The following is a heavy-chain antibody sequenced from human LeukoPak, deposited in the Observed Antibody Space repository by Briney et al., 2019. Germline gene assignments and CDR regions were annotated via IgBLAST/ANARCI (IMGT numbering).Heavy chain of an antibody. Sequence: SSETLSLTCTVCCGSISSSGYYWGWIRQPPGKGLEWIASIYYSGSTYYNPSLKSRVTISVDTSKNQLSLKLSSLTAADTAVYYCARHEYSGSYYGLSWFDPWGQGTLVTVSS. J-gene: IGHJ5*02. D-gene: IGHD1-26*01. CDR3: ARHEYSGSYYGLSWFDP. CDR2: IYYSGST. V-gene: IGHV4-39*01. CDR1: CGSISSSGYY.